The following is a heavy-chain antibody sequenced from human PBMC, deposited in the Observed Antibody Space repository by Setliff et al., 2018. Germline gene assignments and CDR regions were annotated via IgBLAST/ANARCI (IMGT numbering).Heavy chain of an antibody. Sequence: PSETLSLTCTVSGGSISSYYWSWIRQPPGKGLEWIGYINYSGSTNYNPSLKSRVTISLDTSKKQFSLKLSSVTAADMAVYYCAREQWLDPPGYYYMDVWAKGTTVTVSS. D-gene: IGHD6-19*01. CDR1: GGSISSYY. V-gene: IGHV4-59*12. CDR2: INYSGST. J-gene: IGHJ6*03. CDR3: AREQWLDPPGYYYMDV.